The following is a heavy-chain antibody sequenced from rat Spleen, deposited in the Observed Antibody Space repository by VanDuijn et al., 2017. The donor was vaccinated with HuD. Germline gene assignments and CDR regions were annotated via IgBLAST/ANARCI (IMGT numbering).Heavy chain of an antibody. Sequence: EVQLVESGGGLVQPGRSLKLSCAASGFTFSDYDMAWIRQAPTKGLEWVASINPGGYNTYYRDSVKGRFTVSSDNSKITLYRQVDSLRSEDTATYYCARQDTSGYSNWFAYWGQGTLVTVSS. CDR1: GFTFSDYD. CDR2: INPGGYNT. D-gene: IGHD4-3*01. J-gene: IGHJ3*01. CDR3: ARQDTSGYSNWFAY. V-gene: IGHV5-25*01.